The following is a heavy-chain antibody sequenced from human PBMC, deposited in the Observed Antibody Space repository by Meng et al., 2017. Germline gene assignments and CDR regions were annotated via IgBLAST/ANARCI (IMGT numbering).Heavy chain of an antibody. D-gene: IGHD4-17*01. CDR3: ARDYGDYAWIAKRWFDP. V-gene: IGHV1-69*01. J-gene: IGHJ5*02. CDR2: IIPIFGTA. CDR1: GGTFSSYA. Sequence: GQLWESGAEVKKPGSSVKVSCKASGGTFSSYAISWVRQAPGQGLEWMGGIIPIFGTANYAQKFQGRVTITADESTSTAYMELSSLRSEDTAVYYCARDYGDYAWIAKRWFDPWGQGTLVTVSS.